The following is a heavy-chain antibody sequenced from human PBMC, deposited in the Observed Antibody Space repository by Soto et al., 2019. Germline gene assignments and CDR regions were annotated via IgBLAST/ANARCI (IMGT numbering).Heavy chain of an antibody. J-gene: IGHJ4*02. CDR3: ARTVYGSGSDNDY. CDR2: INPNSGGT. V-gene: IGHV1-2*02. Sequence: ASVKVSCKASGYTFTGYYMHWVRQAPGQGLEWMGWINPNSGGTNCAQKFQGRVTMTRDTSISTAYMELSRLRSDDTAVYYCARTVYGSGSDNDYWGKGTRVTVS. CDR1: GYTFTGYY. D-gene: IGHD3-10*01.